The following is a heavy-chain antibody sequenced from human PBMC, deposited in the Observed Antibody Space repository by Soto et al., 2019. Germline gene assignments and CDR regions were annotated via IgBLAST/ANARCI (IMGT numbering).Heavy chain of an antibody. V-gene: IGHV3-7*01. J-gene: IGHJ4*02. CDR2: INEDGSEK. Sequence: GGSLRLSCAAPGFTFSNYWMNWVRQAPGKGLEWVANINEDGSEKYYVDSAKGRFTISRDNAKNSLYLQMSTLRAEDTAVYYCARDLFDYWGQGTLVTVSS. CDR1: GFTFSNYW. CDR3: ARDLFDY.